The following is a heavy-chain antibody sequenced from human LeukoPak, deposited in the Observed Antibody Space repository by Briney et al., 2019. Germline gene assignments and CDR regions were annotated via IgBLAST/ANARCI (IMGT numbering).Heavy chain of an antibody. CDR3: AKDIKLRGGRFYHDYVWGSYGAFDY. D-gene: IGHD3-16*01. CDR1: GFTFTTYA. V-gene: IGHV3-23*01. Sequence: GGSLRLSCAASGFTFTTYAMSWVRQAPGKVREWVSAISGSGGSTYYADSVKGRFTISRDNSKNTLYLQMNSLRAEDTAVYYCAKDIKLRGGRFYHDYVWGSYGAFDYWGQGTLVTVSS. CDR2: ISGSGGST. J-gene: IGHJ4*02.